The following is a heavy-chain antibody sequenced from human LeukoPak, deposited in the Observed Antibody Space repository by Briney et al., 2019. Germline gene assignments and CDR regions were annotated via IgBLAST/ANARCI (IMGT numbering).Heavy chain of an antibody. CDR2: TYYRSKWYN. D-gene: IGHD6-13*01. CDR1: GDSVSSNSAA. V-gene: IGHV6-1*01. CDR3: ARDGRQLGGRYYYGMDV. J-gene: IGHJ6*02. Sequence: SQTLSLTCAISGDSVSSNSAAWNWIRQSPSRGLEWLGRTYYRSKWYNDYAVSVKSRITINPDTSKNQFSLQLNSVTPEDTAVYYCARDGRQLGGRYYYGMDVWGQGTTVTVSS.